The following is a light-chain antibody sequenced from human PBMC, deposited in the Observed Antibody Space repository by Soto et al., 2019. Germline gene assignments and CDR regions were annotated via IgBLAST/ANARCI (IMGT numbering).Light chain of an antibody. CDR2: GNS. J-gene: IGLJ1*01. CDR3: QSSDSSLSGSRV. CDR1: SSNIGAGYH. Sequence: QSALTQPPSVSEAPGQRVTISCTGSSSNIGAGYHVHWYQQLPGTAPKLLIYGNSNRPSGVPDRFSGSRSGTSASLAITGLQAEDEADYYCQSSDSSLSGSRVFGTGTKVTVL. V-gene: IGLV1-40*01.